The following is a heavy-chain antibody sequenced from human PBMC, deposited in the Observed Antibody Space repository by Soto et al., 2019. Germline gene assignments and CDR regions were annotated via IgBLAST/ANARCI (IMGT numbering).Heavy chain of an antibody. J-gene: IGHJ2*01. CDR2: IIPMLAAP. Sequence: QGQLVQSGAEVKKPGSSVKVSCKASGGSFRPYAITWVRQAPGQGLEWMGGIIPMLAAPTYAQKFQGRLTITADESTTAVYMELSSLTSEDTAVYYCARVGPPSPSVIWFFDLWGRGTLVTVSS. CDR3: ARVGPPSPSVIWFFDL. D-gene: IGHD2-21*01. CDR1: GGSFRPYA. V-gene: IGHV1-69*01.